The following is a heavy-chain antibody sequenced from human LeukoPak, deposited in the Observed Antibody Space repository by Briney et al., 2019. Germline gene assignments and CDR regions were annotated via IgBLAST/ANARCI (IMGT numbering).Heavy chain of an antibody. CDR2: IIPIFGTA. CDR1: GGTFSNYA. V-gene: IGHV1-69*06. Sequence: EASVKVSCKASGGTFSNYAISWVRQAPGQGLEWMGGIIPIFGTANYAQKFRGRVTITADKSTRTAYMELSRLRSDDTAVYYCARPCSGGSCYGAYYFDYWGQGTLVTVSS. J-gene: IGHJ4*02. CDR3: ARPCSGGSCYGAYYFDY. D-gene: IGHD2-15*01.